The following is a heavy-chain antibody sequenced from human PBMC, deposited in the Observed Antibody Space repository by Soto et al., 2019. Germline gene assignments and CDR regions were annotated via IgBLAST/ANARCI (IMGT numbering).Heavy chain of an antibody. CDR1: GFTVTNKY. CDR2: IYSGGST. Sequence: EVQLVESGGGLIQPGGSLRLSCAASGFTVTNKYMTWVRQAPGKGLEWVSVIYSGGSTSYADSVKGRFTISRDNSKNILYLQMNSLRAEVTGVYYCARVDYGAYGWYFDLWGRGTLVTVSS. CDR3: ARVDYGAYGWYFDL. D-gene: IGHD4-17*01. J-gene: IGHJ2*01. V-gene: IGHV3-53*01.